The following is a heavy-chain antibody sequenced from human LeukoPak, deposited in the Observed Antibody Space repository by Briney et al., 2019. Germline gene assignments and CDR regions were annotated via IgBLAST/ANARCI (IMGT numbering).Heavy chain of an antibody. D-gene: IGHD3-10*01. V-gene: IGHV3-49*03. Sequence: GGSLRLSCTASGFTFGDYAMSWFRQAPGKGLEWVGFIRSKAYGGTTEYAASVKGRFTISRDDSKSIAYLQMNSLKTEDTAVYYCTSQRSYYGDAFDIWGQGTMVTVSS. CDR3: TSQRSYYGDAFDI. J-gene: IGHJ3*02. CDR2: IRSKAYGGTT. CDR1: GFTFGDYA.